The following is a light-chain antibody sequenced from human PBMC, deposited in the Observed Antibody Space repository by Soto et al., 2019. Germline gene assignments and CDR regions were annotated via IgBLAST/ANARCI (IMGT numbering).Light chain of an antibody. J-gene: IGKJ4*01. V-gene: IGKV3-15*01. CDR2: DAS. Sequence: IVMTQTPATLSVSPGGRVTLSCRASQSVSYHVAWYQQKPGQTPRLVIYDASTRASGIPARFSGTRSGTEFSLTVSSLQSEDFGIYDCQQYNSWLTFGGGTRVDIK. CDR1: QSVSYH. CDR3: QQYNSWLT.